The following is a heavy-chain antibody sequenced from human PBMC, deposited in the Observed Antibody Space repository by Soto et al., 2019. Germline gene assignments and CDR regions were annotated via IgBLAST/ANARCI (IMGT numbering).Heavy chain of an antibody. J-gene: IGHJ6*02. V-gene: IGHV4-30-2*01. CDR1: GGSISSGGYS. D-gene: IGHD3-3*02. Sequence: TSETLSLTCAVSGGSISSGGYSWSWIRQPPGKGLEWIGYIYHSGSTYYNPSLKSRVTISVDRSKNQFSLKLSSVTAADTAVYFCASFSTLGKDYGLDVWGQGTTVTVSS. CDR3: ASFSTLGKDYGLDV. CDR2: IYHSGST.